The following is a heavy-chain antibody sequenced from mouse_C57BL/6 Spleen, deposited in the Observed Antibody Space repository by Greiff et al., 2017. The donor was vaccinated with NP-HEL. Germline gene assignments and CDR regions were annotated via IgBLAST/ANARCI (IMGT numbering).Heavy chain of an antibody. CDR2: ISDGGSYT. Sequence: EVKLVESGGGLVKPGGSLKLSCAASGFTFSSYAMSWVRQTPEKRLEWVATISDGGSYTYYPDNVKGRFTISRDNAKNNLYLQMSHLKSEDTAMYYCARGDYYDYWGQGTTLTASS. V-gene: IGHV5-4*03. J-gene: IGHJ2*01. CDR3: ARGDYYDY. CDR1: GFTFSSYA.